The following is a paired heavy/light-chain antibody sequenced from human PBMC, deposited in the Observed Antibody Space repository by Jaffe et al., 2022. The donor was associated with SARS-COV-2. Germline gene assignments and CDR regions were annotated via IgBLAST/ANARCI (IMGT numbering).Light chain of an antibody. J-gene: IGLJ2*01. CDR3: LLAYSGVRV. Sequence: QPVVTQEPSLTVSPGGTVTLTCGSSTGAVTSGHYPIWFQQKPGQAPTTLIYDTNIVHSWTPARFSGSLLGGKAALSLSGAQPEDEAEYYCLLAYSGVRVFGGGTKLTVL. CDR1: TGAVTSGHY. V-gene: IGLV7-46*01. CDR2: DTN.
Heavy chain of an antibody. J-gene: IGHJ5*02. Sequence: QEQVVESGGGVVQPGRSLRLSCAASGFTLTTYGIHWVRQAPGKGLEWVAVISDDGSNRYYADPVKGRFSISRETSKNTVYLQMDSLRAEDTAVYFCAKEFFDPWGQGTLVTVSS. CDR3: AKEFFDP. V-gene: IGHV3-30*18. CDR2: ISDDGSNR. CDR1: GFTLTTYG.